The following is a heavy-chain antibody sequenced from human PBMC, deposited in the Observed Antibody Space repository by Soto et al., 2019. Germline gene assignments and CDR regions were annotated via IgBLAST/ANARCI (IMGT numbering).Heavy chain of an antibody. D-gene: IGHD6-13*01. V-gene: IGHV4-61*01. Sequence: SETRSLTFTVSCGSVRIGSYYWTWIRQPPGKGLEWIGYVDYSATTKYNPSLKSRVTMSVDLSKNQFSLRLNSVTAADTAVYFCAGEAAGARPFDYWGQGSLVTVSS. J-gene: IGHJ4*02. CDR2: VDYSATT. CDR1: CGSVRIGSYY. CDR3: AGEAAGARPFDY.